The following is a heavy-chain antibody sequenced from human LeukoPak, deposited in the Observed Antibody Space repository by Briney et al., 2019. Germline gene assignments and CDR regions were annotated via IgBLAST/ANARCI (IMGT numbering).Heavy chain of an antibody. CDR1: GGSFSGYY. Sequence: SETLSLTCAVYGGSFSGYYWSWIRQPPGKGLEWIGEINHSGSTNYNPSLKSRVTISVDTSKNQFSLKLSSVTAADTAVYYCARRDKRGAVAGSWGQGTLVTVSS. D-gene: IGHD6-19*01. CDR2: INHSGST. CDR3: ARRDKRGAVAGS. J-gene: IGHJ5*02. V-gene: IGHV4-34*01.